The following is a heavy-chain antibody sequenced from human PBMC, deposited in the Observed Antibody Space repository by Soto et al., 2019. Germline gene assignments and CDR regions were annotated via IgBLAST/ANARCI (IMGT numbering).Heavy chain of an antibody. CDR3: ARAWYVQFFDY. CDR1: GGSISSGDYY. Sequence: QVQLQESGPGLVKPSQTLSLTCTVSGGSISSGDYYWSWIRQPPGKGLEWIGYIYYSGSTYYNPSLQGXXTXSXXTSKNQFSLKLSSVTAADTAVYYCARAWYVQFFDYWGQGTLVTVSS. D-gene: IGHD3-16*01. CDR2: IYYSGST. V-gene: IGHV4-30-4*01. J-gene: IGHJ4*02.